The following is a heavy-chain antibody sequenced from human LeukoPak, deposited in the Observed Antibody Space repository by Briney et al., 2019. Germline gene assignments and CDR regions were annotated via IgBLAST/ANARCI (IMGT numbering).Heavy chain of an antibody. CDR3: ARVKRGYSYGPLEYYYFYMDV. V-gene: IGHV4-4*07. D-gene: IGHD5-18*01. CDR1: GGSISSYY. J-gene: IGHJ6*03. CDR2: IYTSGST. Sequence: PSETLSLTCTVSGGSISSYYWSWIRQPAGKGLEWIGRIYTSGSTNYNPSLKSRVTMSVDTSKNQFSLKLSSVTAADTAVYYCARVKRGYSYGPLEYYYFYMDVWGKGTTVTVSS.